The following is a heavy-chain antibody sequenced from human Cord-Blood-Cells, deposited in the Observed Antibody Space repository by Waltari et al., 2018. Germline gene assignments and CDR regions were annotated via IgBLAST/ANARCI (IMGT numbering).Heavy chain of an antibody. CDR2: ISWNSGSI. D-gene: IGHD2-2*01. CDR3: ASGYCSSTSCPMKDY. CDR1: GFTFDDYA. J-gene: IGHJ4*02. Sequence: EVQLVESGGGLVQPGRSLRLSCAASGFTFDDYAMHCVPQAPGKGLEWVSGISWNSGSIGYADFVKGRFTISRDNAKNSLYLQMNSLRAEDTALYYCASGYCSSTSCPMKDYWGQGTLVTVSS. V-gene: IGHV3-9*01.